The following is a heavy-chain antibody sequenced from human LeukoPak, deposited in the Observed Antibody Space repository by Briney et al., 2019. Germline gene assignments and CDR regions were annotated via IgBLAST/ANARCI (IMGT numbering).Heavy chain of an antibody. Sequence: GASVKVSCKASGYTFTGYYMHWVRQAPGQGLEWMGWINPNSGGTNYAQKFQGRVTMTRDTSISTAYMELSRLRSDDTAVYYCARDLVERQVVAMDYWGQGTLVTVSS. J-gene: IGHJ4*02. V-gene: IGHV1-2*02. D-gene: IGHD2-15*01. CDR1: GYTFTGYY. CDR2: INPNSGGT. CDR3: ARDLVERQVVAMDY.